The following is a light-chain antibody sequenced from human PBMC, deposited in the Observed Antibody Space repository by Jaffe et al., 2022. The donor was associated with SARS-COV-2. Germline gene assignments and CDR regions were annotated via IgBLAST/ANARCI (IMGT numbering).Light chain of an antibody. CDR2: WAS. Sequence: DIVMTQSPDSLALSLGERASINCRSSQNILYSPNNKNYLAWYQQKPGQPPKLLIYWASTRESGVPDRFSGSGSGTDFTLTISSVQAEDVAVYYCQQYFDAYSFGQGTKLEIK. CDR1: QNILYSPNNKNY. V-gene: IGKV4-1*01. CDR3: QQYFDAYS. J-gene: IGKJ2*01.